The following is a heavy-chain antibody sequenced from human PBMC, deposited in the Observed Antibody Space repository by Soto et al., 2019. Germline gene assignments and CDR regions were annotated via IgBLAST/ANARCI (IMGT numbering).Heavy chain of an antibody. Sequence: EVQLVESGGGLVQPGESLRLSCAASGFSFSNYWMHWVRQAPGKGLVWVSRIDSDGSRITYADFVKGRFTISRDNAKNTAYLHMNSLTAEDTAVYYCVRTSLVVAVATPEDFWGQGTLVTVSS. CDR1: GFSFSNYW. CDR2: IDSDGSRI. CDR3: VRTSLVVAVATPEDF. D-gene: IGHD2-15*01. V-gene: IGHV3-74*01. J-gene: IGHJ4*02.